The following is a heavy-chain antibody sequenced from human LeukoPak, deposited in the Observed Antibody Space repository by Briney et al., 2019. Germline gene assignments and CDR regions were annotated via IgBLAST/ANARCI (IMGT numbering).Heavy chain of an antibody. V-gene: IGHV1-69*06. CDR1: GGTFSSYA. D-gene: IGHD3-22*01. J-gene: IGHJ4*02. Sequence: GASVKVSCKASGGTFSSYAISWVRQAPGQGLEWMGGIIPIFGTANYAQKFQGRVTTTADKSTSTAYMELSSLRSEDTAVYYCARAMGTFKYDSSDYYYALDYWGQGTLVTVSS. CDR2: IIPIFGTA. CDR3: ARAMGTFKYDSSDYYYALDY.